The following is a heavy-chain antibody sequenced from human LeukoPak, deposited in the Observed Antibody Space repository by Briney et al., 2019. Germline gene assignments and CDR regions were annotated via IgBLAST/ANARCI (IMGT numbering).Heavy chain of an antibody. J-gene: IGHJ3*02. V-gene: IGHV1-69*05. CDR2: IIPSFGTA. Sequence: ASVKVSCKASGGTFNSYAISWVRQAPGQGLEWMGRIIPSFGTANYAQKFQGRVTITTDESRSTAYLELSSLRSEDTAVYYCASAGGSSDAYDIWGQGTLVTVSS. CDR1: GGTFNSYA. D-gene: IGHD1-26*01. CDR3: ASAGGSSDAYDI.